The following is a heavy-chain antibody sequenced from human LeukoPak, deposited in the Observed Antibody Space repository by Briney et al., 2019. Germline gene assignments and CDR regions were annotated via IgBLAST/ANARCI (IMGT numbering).Heavy chain of an antibody. J-gene: IGHJ4*02. CDR1: GGSFSGYY. CDR3: ARGRDCGGDCYLFDY. V-gene: IGHV4-34*01. CDR2: INHSGST. Sequence: PSETLSLTCAVYGGSFSGYYWSWIRQPPGKGLEWIGEINHSGSTNYNPSLKSRVTISVDTSKNRFSLELSSVTAADTAVYYCARGRDCGGDCYLFDYWGQGTLVTVSS. D-gene: IGHD2-21*02.